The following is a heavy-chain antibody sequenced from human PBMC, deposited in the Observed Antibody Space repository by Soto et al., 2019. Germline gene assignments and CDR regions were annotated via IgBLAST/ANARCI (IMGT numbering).Heavy chain of an antibody. Sequence: SLKVSCKASGGTFSSYAISWVRQAPGQGLEWMGGIIPIFGTANYAQKFQGRVTITADESTSTAYMELSSLRSEDTAVYYCARRSTIFAVVTPIGYFDYWGQGTLLTVPS. CDR1: GGTFSSYA. J-gene: IGHJ4*02. V-gene: IGHV1-69*13. D-gene: IGHD3-3*01. CDR2: IIPIFGTA. CDR3: ARRSTIFAVVTPIGYFDY.